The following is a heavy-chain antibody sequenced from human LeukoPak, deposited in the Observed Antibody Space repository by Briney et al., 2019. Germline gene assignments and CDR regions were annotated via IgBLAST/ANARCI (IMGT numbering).Heavy chain of an antibody. J-gene: IGHJ4*02. CDR1: GFMFNNYW. Sequence: GGSLRLSCVVSGFMFNNYWMSWVRQAPGKGLEWVSVPYSDGNTKYADSVQGRFTISRDNSKNTLYLEMNSLSPDDTAVYYCARGVEPLAANTLAYWGQGTLVTVSS. D-gene: IGHD1-14*01. CDR2: PYSDGNT. CDR3: ARGVEPLAANTLAY. V-gene: IGHV3-53*01.